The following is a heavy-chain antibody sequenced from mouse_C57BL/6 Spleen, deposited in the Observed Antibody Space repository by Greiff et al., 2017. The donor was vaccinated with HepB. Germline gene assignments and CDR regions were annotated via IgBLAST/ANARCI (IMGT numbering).Heavy chain of an antibody. J-gene: IGHJ2*01. V-gene: IGHV1-61*01. D-gene: IGHD1-1*01. CDR3: ARDYGSSFFDY. CDR2: IYPSDSET. CDR1: GYTFTSYW. Sequence: QVQLQQPGAELLRPGSSVNLSCKASGYTFTSYWMDWVKQRHGQGLEWIGNIYPSDSETHYNQKFKDKATLTVDNSSSTAYMQLSSLTSEDSAVYYCARDYGSSFFDYWGQGTTLTVSS.